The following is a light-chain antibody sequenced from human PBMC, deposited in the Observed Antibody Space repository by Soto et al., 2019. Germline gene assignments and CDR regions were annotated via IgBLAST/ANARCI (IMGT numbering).Light chain of an antibody. CDR1: QSLINY. V-gene: IGKV3-11*01. Sequence: EIVLTQSPATLSFSPRERATLSCRASQSLINYLAWYKQKPGQAPRLLIYDASSRATGIPASFSGSASGTDFPLTIARLAPEDFAVYYCQHRSTPWTFGQGTKVDIK. J-gene: IGKJ1*01. CDR3: QHRSTPWT. CDR2: DAS.